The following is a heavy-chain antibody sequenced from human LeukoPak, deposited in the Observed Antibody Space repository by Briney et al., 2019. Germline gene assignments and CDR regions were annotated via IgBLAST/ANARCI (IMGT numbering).Heavy chain of an antibody. D-gene: IGHD5-12*01. J-gene: IGHJ4*02. V-gene: IGHV4-59*01. CDR3: ARVRDGYTTGYFDY. CDR1: GGSISSYY. Sequence: SETLSLTCTVSGGSISSYYWSWIRQPPGKGLEWIGYIYYSGSTNYNPSLKSRVTISVDTSKNQFSLKLSSVTAADTAVYYCARVRDGYTTGYFDYWGQGTLVTVPS. CDR2: IYYSGST.